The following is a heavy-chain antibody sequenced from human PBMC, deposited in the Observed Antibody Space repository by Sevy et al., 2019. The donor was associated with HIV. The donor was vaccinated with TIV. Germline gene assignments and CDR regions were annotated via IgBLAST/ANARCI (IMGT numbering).Heavy chain of an antibody. Sequence: GGSLRLSCSTSGFTFNSDWLTWVRQAPGKGLEWVANINQDGSEKNYVDSVKGRFTISRDNAQKSVFLQMRALRAADTGVYYCAREGSSYGTYYNHYGMDVWGQGTTVTVSS. CDR1: GFTFNSDW. CDR3: AREGSSYGTYYNHYGMDV. CDR2: INQDGSEK. V-gene: IGHV3-7*01. J-gene: IGHJ6*02. D-gene: IGHD1-20*01.